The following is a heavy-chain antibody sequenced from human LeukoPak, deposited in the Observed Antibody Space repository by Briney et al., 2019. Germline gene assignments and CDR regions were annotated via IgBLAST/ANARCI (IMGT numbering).Heavy chain of an antibody. D-gene: IGHD6-6*01. CDR1: GGTFSSYA. CDR2: IIPIFGTA. Sequence: SVKVSCKASGGTFSSYAISWVRQAPGQGLEWMGGIIPIFGTANYAQKFQGRVTITADESTSTAYMELSSLRSEDTAVYYCARERGRRSSSSNYYYYMDXWGKGTTVTVS. V-gene: IGHV1-69*13. J-gene: IGHJ6*03. CDR3: ARERGRRSSSSNYYYYMDX.